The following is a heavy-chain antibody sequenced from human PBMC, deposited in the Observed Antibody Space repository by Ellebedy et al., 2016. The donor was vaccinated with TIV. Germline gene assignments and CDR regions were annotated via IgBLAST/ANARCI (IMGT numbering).Heavy chain of an antibody. J-gene: IGHJ5*02. CDR3: ARHSTVTTIGT. D-gene: IGHD4-17*01. CDR1: GGSISTSTYY. Sequence: MPSETLSLTCTVSGGSISTSTYYWGWIRQPPGKGLEWIGSFSPSGSTYYNPSLTSRVTISVDTSKNQFSLKPSSVTAADTAIFYCARHSTVTTIGTWGQGALVTVSS. CDR2: FSPSGST. V-gene: IGHV4-39*01.